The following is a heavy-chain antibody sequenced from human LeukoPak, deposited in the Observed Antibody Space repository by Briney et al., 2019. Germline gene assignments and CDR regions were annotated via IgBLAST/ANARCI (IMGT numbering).Heavy chain of an antibody. Sequence: SETLSLTCAVYGGSFSGCYWSWIRQPPGKGLEWIGEINHSGSTNYNPSLKSRVAISVDTSKNQFSLKLSSVTAADTAVYYCARGSGGLVDYWGQGTLVTVSS. V-gene: IGHV4-34*01. CDR1: GGSFSGCY. CDR2: INHSGST. J-gene: IGHJ4*02. CDR3: ARGSGGLVDY. D-gene: IGHD3-16*01.